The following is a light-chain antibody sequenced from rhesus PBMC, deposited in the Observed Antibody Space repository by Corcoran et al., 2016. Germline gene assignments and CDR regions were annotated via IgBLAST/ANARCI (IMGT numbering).Light chain of an antibody. J-gene: IGLJ6*01. CDR3: GVWDGSLRSPL. Sequence: SVVTQTPSASGAPGQSGIISCSGSSSNIGGNYVYWYQHLPGTAPRVIIAFDSQRPSGVPDRFSGSKSGTSASLAIAGLRSADEAIDFCGVWDGSLRSPLFGGGTQLTVL. V-gene: IGLV1S4*01. CDR1: SSNIGGNY. CDR2: FDS.